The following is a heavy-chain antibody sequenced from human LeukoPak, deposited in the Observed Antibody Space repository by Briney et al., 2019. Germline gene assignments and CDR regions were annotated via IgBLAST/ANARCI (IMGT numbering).Heavy chain of an antibody. D-gene: IGHD3-22*01. Sequence: GASVKVSCKASGYTFTGYFMHWVRQAPGQGLDWMGWIDPNSGATNYAQKFQGRVTMTRDTSISTAYMELSRLTSDDTAAYYCARDVSPDSSGNPDYWGQGTLVTVSS. CDR3: ARDVSPDSSGNPDY. V-gene: IGHV1-2*02. CDR1: GYTFTGYF. CDR2: IDPNSGAT. J-gene: IGHJ4*02.